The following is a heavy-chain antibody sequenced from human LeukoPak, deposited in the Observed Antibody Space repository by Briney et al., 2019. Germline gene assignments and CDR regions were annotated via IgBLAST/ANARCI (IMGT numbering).Heavy chain of an antibody. Sequence: GGSLRLSCAASGFTFTNHGMSWVRQALGKGLEWVSAITGSGDRTYYADSVKGRFTISRDNSKNTLYLQMNSLRAEDTAVYYCAKALRWLQLVIDYWGQGTLVTVS. CDR1: GFTFTNHG. J-gene: IGHJ4*02. CDR3: AKALRWLQLVIDY. V-gene: IGHV3-23*01. CDR2: ITGSGDRT. D-gene: IGHD5-24*01.